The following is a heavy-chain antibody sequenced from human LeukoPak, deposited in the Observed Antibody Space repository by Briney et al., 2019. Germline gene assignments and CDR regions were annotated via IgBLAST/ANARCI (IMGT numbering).Heavy chain of an antibody. V-gene: IGHV4-59*01. D-gene: IGHD2-8*02. Sequence: SETLSLTCIVSGGSISGYFWSWIREPPGRGLEWIGYIFYGGNTKYNPSLKSRVAMSADASKNQYSLSLSSVTAADTAIYYCARGRYCAGGGCRLFDFWGQGTLVGVSS. CDR1: GGSISGYF. J-gene: IGHJ4*02. CDR3: ARGRYCAGGGCRLFDF. CDR2: IFYGGNT.